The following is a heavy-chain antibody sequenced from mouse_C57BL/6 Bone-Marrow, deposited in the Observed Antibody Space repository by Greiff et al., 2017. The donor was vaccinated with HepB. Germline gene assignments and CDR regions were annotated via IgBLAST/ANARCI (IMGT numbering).Heavy chain of an antibody. CDR2: IDPENGGT. CDR3: TRSDDGYYRYWFAY. Sequence: VQLQQSGAELVRPGASVTLSCKASGYTFTDYEMHWVKQTPVHGLEWIGAIDPENGGTAYNQKFKGKAILTADKSSSTAYMELRSLTSEDSDVYSCTRSDDGYYRYWFAYWGQGTLVTVSA. D-gene: IGHD2-3*01. J-gene: IGHJ3*01. V-gene: IGHV1-15*01. CDR1: GYTFTDYE.